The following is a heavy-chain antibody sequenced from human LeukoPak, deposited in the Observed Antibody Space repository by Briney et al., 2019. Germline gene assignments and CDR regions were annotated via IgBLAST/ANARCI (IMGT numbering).Heavy chain of an antibody. V-gene: IGHV3-30-3*01. Sequence: GRSLRLSCAASGFTFSSYAMHWVRQAPGKGLEWVAVISYDGSNKYYADSVKGRFTISRDNSKNTLYLQMNSLRAEDTAVYYCAREAGRRGYFDYWGQETLVTVSS. CDR1: GFTFSSYA. D-gene: IGHD3-16*01. CDR2: ISYDGSNK. CDR3: AREAGRRGYFDY. J-gene: IGHJ4*02.